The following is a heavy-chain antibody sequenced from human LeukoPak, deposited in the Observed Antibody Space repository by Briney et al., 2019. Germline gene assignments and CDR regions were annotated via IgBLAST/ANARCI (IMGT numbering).Heavy chain of an antibody. CDR3: ARGSVCPRCHFDY. J-gene: IGHJ4*02. CDR1: RFTFGSYW. Sequence: PGGSLRLSCAASRFTFGSYWMHWVRQAPGKGLVWVSRISPDGSSALYADSVKGRFTISRDNAKNTLYLQMNSLRGDVTAVYYCARGSVCPRCHFDYWGQGTLVTVSS. D-gene: IGHD6-19*01. CDR2: ISPDGSSA. V-gene: IGHV3-74*01.